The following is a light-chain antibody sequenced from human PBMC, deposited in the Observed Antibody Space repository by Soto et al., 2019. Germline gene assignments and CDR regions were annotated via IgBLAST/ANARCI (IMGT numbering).Light chain of an antibody. Sequence: EILLTQSPGILSLSPGERASLSCRASQSVRSSSLAWYQQKPGQPPRLLICGASSRATGIPDRFSGSGSGTDFTLTISRLEPEDFSDYFWQQYGASPYTDRWTFDPGTKVEIK. CDR3: QQYGASPYTDRWT. V-gene: IGKV3-20*01. J-gene: IGKJ1*01. CDR2: GAS. CDR1: QSVRSSS.